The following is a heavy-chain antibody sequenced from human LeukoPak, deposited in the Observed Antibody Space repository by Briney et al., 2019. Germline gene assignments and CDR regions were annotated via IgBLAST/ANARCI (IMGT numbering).Heavy chain of an antibody. Sequence: SETLSLTCTVSGGSVSSGSYYWSWIRQPPGKGLEWLGYIDYSGSTNSNPSLKSRVTISVDTSKNQCSLKLSSVTAADTAVYYCERVVGVPIFGVVGGWFDPWGQGTLVTVSS. V-gene: IGHV4-61*01. J-gene: IGHJ5*02. CDR2: IDYSGST. CDR3: ERVVGVPIFGVVGGWFDP. CDR1: GGSVSSGSYY. D-gene: IGHD3-3*01.